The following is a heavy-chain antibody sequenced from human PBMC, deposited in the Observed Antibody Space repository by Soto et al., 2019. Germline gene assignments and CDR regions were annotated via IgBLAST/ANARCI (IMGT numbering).Heavy chain of an antibody. J-gene: IGHJ4*02. D-gene: IGHD1-26*01. CDR3: ARDIGDHYYDY. Sequence: ASVKVSCKASGYIFTNYGINWVRQAPGQGLEWMGWISAYHGNTNYAQKVQGRVTMTTDTSTSTAYMELRSLRSDDTAVQDCARDIGDHYYDYWGQGILVAVSS. CDR2: ISAYHGNT. V-gene: IGHV1-18*04. CDR1: GYIFTNYG.